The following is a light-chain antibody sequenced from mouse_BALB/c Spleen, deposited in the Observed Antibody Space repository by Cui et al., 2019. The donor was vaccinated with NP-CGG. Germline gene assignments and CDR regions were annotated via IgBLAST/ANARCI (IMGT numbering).Light chain of an antibody. CDR2: GTN. V-gene: IGLV1*01. Sequence: ALLTLGSALTTSPGETVTLTCRSSTGAVTTSNYANWVQEKPDHLFTGLIGGTNNRAPGVPARFSGSLIGDKAALTITGAQTEDETIYFCALWYSNHWVFGGGTKLTVL. J-gene: IGLJ1*01. CDR3: ALWYSNHWV. CDR1: TGAVTTSNY.